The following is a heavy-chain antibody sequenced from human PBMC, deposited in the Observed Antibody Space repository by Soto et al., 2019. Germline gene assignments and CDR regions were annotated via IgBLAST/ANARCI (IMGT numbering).Heavy chain of an antibody. CDR3: ARDRYDYVWGSSGYGMDV. V-gene: IGHV3-33*01. D-gene: IGHD3-16*01. CDR2: IWYDGSNK. CDR1: GFTFSSYG. J-gene: IGHJ6*02. Sequence: QVQLVESGGGVVQPGRSLRLSCAASGFTFSSYGMHWVRQAPGKGLEWVAVIWYDGSNKYYADSVKGRFTISRDNSKNTLYLQMNSLRAEDTAVYYCARDRYDYVWGSSGYGMDVWGQGTTVTVSS.